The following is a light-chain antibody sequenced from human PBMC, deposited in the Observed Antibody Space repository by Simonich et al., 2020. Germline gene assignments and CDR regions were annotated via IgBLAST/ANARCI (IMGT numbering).Light chain of an antibody. V-gene: IGLV2-14*02. J-gene: IGLJ3*02. Sequence: QSALTQPASVSGSPGQSITISCTGTSSDVGSYNLVSWYQQHPGKAPKLMIYDVSTRPSGVSNRFSGSKSGNTASLTISGLQAEDEADYYCSSYTSSSTLVFGGGTKLTVL. CDR2: DVS. CDR1: SSDVGSYNL. CDR3: SSYTSSSTLV.